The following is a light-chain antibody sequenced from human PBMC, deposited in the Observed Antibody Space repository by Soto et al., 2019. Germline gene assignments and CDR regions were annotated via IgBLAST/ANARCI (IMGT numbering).Light chain of an antibody. J-gene: IGKJ1*01. CDR2: GAS. CDR1: QSVSSN. Sequence: EIVLTQSPATLSVSPGERATLSCRASQSVSSNLAWYQQKRGQAPRLLIYGASTRATGIPARFSGSGSGREFTLTISSLQSEDFAVYYCQHYNNWPPWTFGQGSEVDVK. CDR3: QHYNNWPPWT. V-gene: IGKV3-15*01.